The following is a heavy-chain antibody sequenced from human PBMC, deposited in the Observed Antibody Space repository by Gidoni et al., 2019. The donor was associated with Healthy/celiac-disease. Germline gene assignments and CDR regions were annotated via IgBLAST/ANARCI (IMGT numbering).Heavy chain of an antibody. J-gene: IGHJ4*02. CDR2: SRSKANSFAT. Sequence: EVQLVEYGGGLFQPGGSLTLSCPASGFTFSCSAMHWVCQASGKGLEWVSRSRSKANSFATAYAASVKGRFTISRDDAKNTAYMQMNSLKTEDTAVYYCTRHVSSSGYIADDWGQGTLVTVSS. V-gene: IGHV3-73*02. CDR1: GFTFSCSA. D-gene: IGHD3-22*01. CDR3: TRHVSSSGYIADD.